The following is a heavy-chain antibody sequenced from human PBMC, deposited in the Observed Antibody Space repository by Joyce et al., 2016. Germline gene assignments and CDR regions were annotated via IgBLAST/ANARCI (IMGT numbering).Heavy chain of an antibody. CDR1: GFTFSSHS. J-gene: IGHJ4*02. CDR3: ARDNGYSNGHGFDY. D-gene: IGHD5-18*01. V-gene: IGHV3-30*04. Sequence: QVQLVESGGGVVQPGRSLRLSCAASGFTFSSHSMHWARQATGKGMEGGKLILYDGSNAYYADSVKGRFTISRDKSKSTLYLQMNSLRAEDTAVYYCARDNGYSNGHGFDYWGQGTLVTVSS. CDR2: ILYDGSNA.